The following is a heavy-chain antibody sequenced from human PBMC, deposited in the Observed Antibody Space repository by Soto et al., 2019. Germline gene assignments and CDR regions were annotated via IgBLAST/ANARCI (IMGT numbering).Heavy chain of an antibody. CDR2: IIPIFGTA. Sequence: ASVKVSCKASGGTFSSYAISWVRQAPGQGLEWMGGIIPIFGTANYAQKFQGRVTITADESTSTAYMELSSLRSEDTAVYFCARELELRKSSNRYYFDYWGQGTLVTVSS. CDR3: ARELELRKSSNRYYFDY. D-gene: IGHD1-7*01. V-gene: IGHV1-69*13. J-gene: IGHJ4*02. CDR1: GGTFSSYA.